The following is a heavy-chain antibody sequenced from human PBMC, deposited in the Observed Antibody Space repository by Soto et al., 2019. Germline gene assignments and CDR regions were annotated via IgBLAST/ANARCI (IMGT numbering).Heavy chain of an antibody. Sequence: PGGSLRLSCAASGFTFSGSDMHWVRQVAGKGLEWVSAIGTGHDTYYPGSVKGRFTISRENAKNSLYLQMNSLRAEDTAVYFCAREIVDTVTTAWLLDLWGRGTLVTVSS. V-gene: IGHV3-13*01. CDR3: AREIVDTVTTAWLLDL. J-gene: IGHJ2*01. D-gene: IGHD4-17*01. CDR2: IGTGHDT. CDR1: GFTFSGSD.